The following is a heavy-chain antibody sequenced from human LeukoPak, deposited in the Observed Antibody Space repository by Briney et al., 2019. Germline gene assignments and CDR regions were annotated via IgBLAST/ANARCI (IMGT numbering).Heavy chain of an antibody. Sequence: GASGKVSCKASGYTFTGYYMHWGRQAPGQGREWMGWINPNSGVTNYAQRFQGRVTMTRDTSISTAYMELSRLKSDATAVYYCARGASGVYTVTTSWFDPWGQGTLVTVSS. J-gene: IGHJ5*02. V-gene: IGHV1-2*02. CDR1: GYTFTGYY. CDR3: ARGASGVYTVTTSWFDP. D-gene: IGHD4-17*01. CDR2: INPNSGVT.